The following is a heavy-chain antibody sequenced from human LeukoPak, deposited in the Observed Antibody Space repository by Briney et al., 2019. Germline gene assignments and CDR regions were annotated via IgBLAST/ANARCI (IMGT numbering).Heavy chain of an antibody. D-gene: IGHD2-2*01. CDR3: ASSRVGYCSSTSCSDAFDI. CDR1: GFTFRSYG. CDR2: IWYDGSNK. V-gene: IGHV3-33*01. J-gene: IGHJ3*02. Sequence: PGGSLRLSCAASGFTFRSYGMHWVRQAPGKGLEWVAVIWYDGSNKYYADSVKGRFTISRDNSKNTPYLQMNSLRAEDTAVYYCASSRVGYCSSTSCSDAFDIWGQGTMVTVSS.